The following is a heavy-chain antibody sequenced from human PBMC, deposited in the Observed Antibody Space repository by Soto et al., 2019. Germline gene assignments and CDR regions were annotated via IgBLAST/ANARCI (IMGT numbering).Heavy chain of an antibody. CDR1: GFIVSSYD. CDR3: AREKTFYYDSSGYGYYYYGMDV. V-gene: IGHV3-13*01. J-gene: IGHJ6*02. CDR2: IGTAGDT. D-gene: IGHD3-22*01. Sequence: GGSLRLSCAASGFIVSSYDMHWVRQATGKGLEWVSAIGTAGDTYYPGSVKGRFTISRENAKNSLYLQMNSLRAGDTAVYYCAREKTFYYDSSGYGYYYYGMDVWGQGTTVTVS.